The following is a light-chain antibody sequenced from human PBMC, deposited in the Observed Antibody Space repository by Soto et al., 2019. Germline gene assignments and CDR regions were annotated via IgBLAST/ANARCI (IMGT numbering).Light chain of an antibody. CDR2: DVS. Sequence: QSALTQPASVSGSPGQSITISCTGTSSDVGGYNYVSWYQQHPGKAPKLMIYDVSNRPSGVSNRFSGSKSGNTASLTISGLQAEYEADYCCSSYTSSSTRVFGGGTKLTVL. CDR1: SSDVGGYNY. CDR3: SSYTSSSTRV. V-gene: IGLV2-14*01. J-gene: IGLJ2*01.